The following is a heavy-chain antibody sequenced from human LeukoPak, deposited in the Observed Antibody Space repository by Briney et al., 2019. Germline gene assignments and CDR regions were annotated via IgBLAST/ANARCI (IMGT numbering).Heavy chain of an antibody. CDR2: ISACNGNT. J-gene: IGHJ4*02. Sequence: ASVKVSCKASGYTFTSYGISWVRQAPGQGLEWMGWISACNGNTNYAQKFQGRVTMTRDMSTSTVYMELSSLRSEDTAVYYCARATTDYGGIPAGYWGQGTLVTVSS. CDR3: ARATTDYGGIPAGY. D-gene: IGHD4-23*01. CDR1: GYTFTSYG. V-gene: IGHV1-18*01.